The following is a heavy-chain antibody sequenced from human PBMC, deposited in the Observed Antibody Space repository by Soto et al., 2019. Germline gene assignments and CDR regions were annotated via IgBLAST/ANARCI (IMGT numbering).Heavy chain of an antibody. J-gene: IGHJ6*02. CDR2: ISYDGSNK. CDR3: ARAVYQLLPDYYYYYGMDV. V-gene: IGHV3-30-3*01. Sequence: PGGSLRLSCAASGFTFSSYAMHWVRQAPGKGLEWVAVISYDGSNKYYADSVKGRFTISRDNSKNTLYLQMNSLRAEDTAVYYCARAVYQLLPDYYYYYGMDVWGQGTTVTVSS. D-gene: IGHD2-2*01. CDR1: GFTFSSYA.